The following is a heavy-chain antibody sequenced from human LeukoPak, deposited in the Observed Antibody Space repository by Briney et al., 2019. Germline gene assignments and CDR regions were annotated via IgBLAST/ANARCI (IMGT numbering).Heavy chain of an antibody. Sequence: GGSLRLSCAASGFTVSNNYMSWVRQPPGKGLESVPVIYSGGGPYYADSVKGRFTISRDNSKNTLYLLMNSLRTEDTAVYYCASQYSSGWYGLDYWGQGTLVTVSS. CDR2: IYSGGGP. CDR1: GFTVSNNY. V-gene: IGHV3-53*01. D-gene: IGHD6-19*01. CDR3: ASQYSSGWYGLDY. J-gene: IGHJ4*02.